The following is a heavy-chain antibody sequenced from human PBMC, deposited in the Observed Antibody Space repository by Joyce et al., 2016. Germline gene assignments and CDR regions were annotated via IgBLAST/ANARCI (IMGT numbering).Heavy chain of an antibody. CDR2: VYLHGIT. D-gene: IGHD5-18*01. CDR1: GLSFDLHSF. Sequence: QVQLQESGPGLVKPSETLSLTCGVSGLSFDLHSFWGWIRKPPGKGLEWIGNVYLHGITHYSPSLKSRFTISMYTSKNQFSLNLNSLTAADTAVYFCARRPYNVHTPLGSDWYFDLWGRGTLVTVSS. V-gene: IGHV4-38-2*01. J-gene: IGHJ2*01. CDR3: ARRPYNVHTPLGSDWYFDL.